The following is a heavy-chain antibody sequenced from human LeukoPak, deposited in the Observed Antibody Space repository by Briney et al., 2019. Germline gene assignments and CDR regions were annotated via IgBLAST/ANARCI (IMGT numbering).Heavy chain of an antibody. J-gene: IGHJ4*02. D-gene: IGHD6-6*01. Sequence: ASVKVSCKASGYTFTSYGISWVRQAPGQGLEWMGWISAYNGNTNYAQKLQGRVTMTTDTSTSTAYMELRSLRSDDTAVYYCATFIQAAARGYYFDYWGQGTLVTVPS. CDR1: GYTFTSYG. CDR3: ATFIQAAARGYYFDY. V-gene: IGHV1-18*01. CDR2: ISAYNGNT.